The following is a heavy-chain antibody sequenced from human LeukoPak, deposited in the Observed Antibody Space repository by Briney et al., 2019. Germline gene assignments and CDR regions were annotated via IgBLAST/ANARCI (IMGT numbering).Heavy chain of an antibody. CDR1: GFTFSSYS. Sequence: GGSLRLSCAASGFTFSSYSMNWVRQAPGKGLEWVSSISSSSSYIYYADSVKGRFTISRDNAKSSLYLQMNSLRAEDTAVYYCARELRAVTNGYYYYMDVAGKGTTVTVSS. D-gene: IGHD4-17*01. J-gene: IGHJ6*03. CDR3: ARELRAVTNGYYYYMDV. V-gene: IGHV3-21*01. CDR2: ISSSSSYI.